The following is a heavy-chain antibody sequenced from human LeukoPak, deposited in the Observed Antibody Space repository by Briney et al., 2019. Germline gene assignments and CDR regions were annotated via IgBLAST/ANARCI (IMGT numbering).Heavy chain of an antibody. CDR1: GVSFSGYY. D-gene: IGHD6-13*01. CDR3: ASRTAAAPYYFDY. V-gene: IGHV4-34*01. Sequence: SETLSLTCAVYGVSFSGYYLSWIRQPPGEGLEWIGEINHSGSTNCNPYLKSRVTISVDTSKNQFSLKLSSVTGADTAVYYCASRTAAAPYYFDYWGQGTLVTVSS. CDR2: INHSGST. J-gene: IGHJ4*02.